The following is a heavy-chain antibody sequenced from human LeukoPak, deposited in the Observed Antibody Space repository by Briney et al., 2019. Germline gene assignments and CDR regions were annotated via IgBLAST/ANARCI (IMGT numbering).Heavy chain of an antibody. V-gene: IGHV3-7*04. CDR1: GFTFSSYW. CDR2: IRQDGSEK. CDR3: ARDASIQPFDS. J-gene: IGHJ4*02. D-gene: IGHD5-18*01. Sequence: GGSLRLSCTASGFTFSSYWMSWVRQAPGKGLEWVANIRQDGSEKYYVGSVKGRFTISRDNAKNSLFLQMNNLRAEDTAVYYCARDASIQPFDSWGQGTLVTVSS.